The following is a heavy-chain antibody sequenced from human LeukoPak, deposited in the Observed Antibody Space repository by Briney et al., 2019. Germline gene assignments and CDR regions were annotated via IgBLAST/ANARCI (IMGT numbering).Heavy chain of an antibody. Sequence: SETLSLTCTVSGGSISSYYWSWIRQPPGKGLEWIGYIYYSGSTNYNPSLKSRVTISVDTSKNQFSLKLSSVTAADTAVYYCARGPLTTVSHGDAFDIWGQGTMVTVSP. J-gene: IGHJ3*02. CDR2: IYYSGST. D-gene: IGHD4-17*01. V-gene: IGHV4-59*01. CDR3: ARGPLTTVSHGDAFDI. CDR1: GGSISSYY.